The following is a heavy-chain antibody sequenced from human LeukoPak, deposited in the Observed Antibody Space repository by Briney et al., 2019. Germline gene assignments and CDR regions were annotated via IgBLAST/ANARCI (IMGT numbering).Heavy chain of an antibody. D-gene: IGHD6-13*01. CDR2: ISWNSGSI. J-gene: IGHJ6*02. Sequence: GGCLRLSCAASGFTFDDYAMHWVRQAPGKGLEWVSGISWNSGSIGYADSVKGRFTISRDNAKNSLYLQMNSLRAEDTALYYCAKGRSSSWYDGMDVWGQGTTVTVSS. CDR1: GFTFDDYA. CDR3: AKGRSSSWYDGMDV. V-gene: IGHV3-9*01.